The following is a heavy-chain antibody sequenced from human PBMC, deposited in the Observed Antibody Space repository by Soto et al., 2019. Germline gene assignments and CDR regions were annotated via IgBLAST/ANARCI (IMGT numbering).Heavy chain of an antibody. Sequence: ASVKVFCKASGYTFTGYYMHWVRQAPGQGLEWMGWINPNSGGTNYAQKFQGWVTMTRDTSISTAYMELSRLRSDDAAVYYCARPMTTVTNDAFDIWGQGTMVTVSS. CDR2: INPNSGGT. V-gene: IGHV1-2*04. CDR3: ARPMTTVTNDAFDI. CDR1: GYTFTGYY. D-gene: IGHD4-17*01. J-gene: IGHJ3*02.